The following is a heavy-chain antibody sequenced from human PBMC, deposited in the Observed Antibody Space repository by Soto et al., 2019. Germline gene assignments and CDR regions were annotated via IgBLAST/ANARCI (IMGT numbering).Heavy chain of an antibody. J-gene: IGHJ1*01. D-gene: IGHD4-17*01. V-gene: IGHV4-31*03. CDR2: IYFSGST. CDR1: GGSISSGGYY. Sequence: QVQLQESGPGLVKPSQTLSLTCTVSGGSISSGGYYWSWIRQHPGKGLEWIGYIYFSGSTYYNPSLKSRVTISVDTSKNQFSLKLSSVTAADTAVYYCANVDYGGNSAEYFQHWGQGTLVTVSS. CDR3: ANVDYGGNSAEYFQH.